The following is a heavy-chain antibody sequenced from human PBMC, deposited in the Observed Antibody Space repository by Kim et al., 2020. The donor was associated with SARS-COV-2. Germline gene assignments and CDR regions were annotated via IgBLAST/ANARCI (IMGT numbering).Heavy chain of an antibody. CDR2: T. CDR3: TKERAYWYFDL. J-gene: IGHJ2*01. Sequence: TFYADSVQGRFTISRDNSKNTVYLQMNSLSVEDTAVYYCTKERAYWYFDLWGRGTLVTVSS. V-gene: IGHV3-23*01.